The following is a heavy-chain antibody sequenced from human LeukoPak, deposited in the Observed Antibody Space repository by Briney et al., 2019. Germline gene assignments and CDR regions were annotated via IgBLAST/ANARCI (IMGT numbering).Heavy chain of an antibody. CDR3: ARDTGWYFDL. CDR2: ITGDGSST. D-gene: IGHD4-17*01. Sequence: GGSLRLSCAASGSTFSGYWMHWVRQVPGKGLVWVSRITGDGSSTTYADSVKGRFTFSRDNAKNTVFLQMISLRAEDTAVYYCARDTGWYFDLWGRGTLVTVSS. J-gene: IGHJ2*01. CDR1: GSTFSGYW. V-gene: IGHV3-74*01.